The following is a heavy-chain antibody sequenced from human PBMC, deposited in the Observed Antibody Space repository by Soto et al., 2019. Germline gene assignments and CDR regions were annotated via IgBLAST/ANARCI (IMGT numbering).Heavy chain of an antibody. CDR2: ISSSDGTR. CDR1: GFTFRAYE. J-gene: IGHJ4*02. Sequence: EVQLVESGGGLVQPGGSLRLSCAASGFTFRAYEMNWVRQAPGKGLEWLSYISSSDGTRYYADSVKGRFTISRDNVQSSLYLQMNSLRAEDTAVYYCARESHTVANTDIDYWGQGTLVTVSS. D-gene: IGHD4-17*01. CDR3: ARESHTVANTDIDY. V-gene: IGHV3-48*03.